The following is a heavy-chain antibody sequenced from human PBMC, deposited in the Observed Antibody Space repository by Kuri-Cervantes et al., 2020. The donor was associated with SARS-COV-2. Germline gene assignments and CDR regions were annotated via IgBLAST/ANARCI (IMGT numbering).Heavy chain of an antibody. CDR2: VKTNSGNT. J-gene: IGHJ5*02. V-gene: IGHV1-8*01. CDR1: ETIFPNYD. Sequence: ASVKVSCRAPETIFPNYDINWVRQATGQGLEWMGMVKTNSGNTGYAQKFQGRVTMTRSTSISTAYMELSSLTSEDTAVYYCARGGLLSHWFDPWGQGTLVTVSS. CDR3: ARGGLLSHWFDP. D-gene: IGHD2-21*01.